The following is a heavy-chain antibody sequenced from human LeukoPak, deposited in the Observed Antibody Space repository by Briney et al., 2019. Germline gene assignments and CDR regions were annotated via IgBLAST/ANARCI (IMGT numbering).Heavy chain of an antibody. CDR3: AKGGTGIVVVPASY. CDR1: GFTFSSYA. V-gene: IGHV3-23*01. D-gene: IGHD2-2*01. Sequence: GGSLRLSCAASGFTFSSYAMSWVRQAPGEGLEWVSAISGSGGSTYYADSVKGRFTISRDNSKNTLYLQMNSLRAEDTAVYYCAKGGTGIVVVPASYWGQGTLVTVSS. CDR2: ISGSGGST. J-gene: IGHJ4*02.